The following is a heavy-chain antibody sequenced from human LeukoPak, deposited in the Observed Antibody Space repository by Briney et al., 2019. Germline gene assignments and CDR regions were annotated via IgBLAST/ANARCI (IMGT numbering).Heavy chain of an antibody. D-gene: IGHD2/OR15-2a*01. CDR2: IIPIFGTA. CDR1: GGTFSSYA. J-gene: IGHJ4*02. CDR3: ARDVNSRGPFDY. V-gene: IGHV1-69*05. Sequence: ASVKVSCKASGGTFSSYAISWVRQAPGQGLEWMGGIIPIFGTANCAQKFQGRVTITTDESTSTAYMELSSLRSEDAAVYYCARDVNSRGPFDYWGQGTLVTVSS.